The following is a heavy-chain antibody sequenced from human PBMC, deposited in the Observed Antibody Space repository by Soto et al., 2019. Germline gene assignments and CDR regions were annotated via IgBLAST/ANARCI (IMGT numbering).Heavy chain of an antibody. V-gene: IGHV4-30-4*01. CDR3: ASNSYGYPFYDY. CDR2: IYYSGST. J-gene: IGHJ4*02. CDR1: GGSISSGDYY. D-gene: IGHD5-18*01. Sequence: QVQLQESGPGLVKPSQTLSLTCTVSGGSISSGDYYWSWIRQPPGKGLEWIGYIYYSGSTYYNPSLTRRVTISLDTSNTQFSLKLSSVTAADTAVYHCASNSYGYPFYDYWGQGTLVTVSS.